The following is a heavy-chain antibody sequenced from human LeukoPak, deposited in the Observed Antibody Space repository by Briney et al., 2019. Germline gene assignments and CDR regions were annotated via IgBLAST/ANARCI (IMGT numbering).Heavy chain of an antibody. D-gene: IGHD1-1*01. CDR1: GYSFTSNW. V-gene: IGHV5-10-1*01. Sequence: GESLKISCKGSGYSFTSNWISWVRQMPGKGLEWMGRIDPSDSYTNYSPSFQGHVTISADKSISTAYLQWSSLKASDTVMYYCARQPEGTWFDPWGQGTLVTVSS. CDR2: IDPSDSYT. CDR3: ARQPEGTWFDP. J-gene: IGHJ5*02.